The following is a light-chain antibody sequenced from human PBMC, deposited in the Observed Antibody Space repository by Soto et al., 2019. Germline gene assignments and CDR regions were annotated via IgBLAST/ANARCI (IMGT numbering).Light chain of an antibody. CDR3: QQYNNWPPRT. CDR1: QSVSSN. CDR2: GAS. J-gene: IGKJ5*01. Sequence: EIVLTQSPGTLSLSPGERVALSCRASQSVSSNLAWYQQKPGQAPRLLIYGASTRATGIPARFSGSGSGTEFTLTISSLQSEDFAVYYCQQYNNWPPRTFGQGTRLEI. V-gene: IGKV3-15*01.